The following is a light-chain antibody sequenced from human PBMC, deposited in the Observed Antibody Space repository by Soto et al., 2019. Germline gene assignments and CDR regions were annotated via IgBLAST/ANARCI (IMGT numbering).Light chain of an antibody. CDR1: QSVGSN. J-gene: IGKJ1*01. CDR3: QHHNTWLWT. Sequence: EIVMTQSPATLSVSPGDRATLSCRASQSVGSNLAWYQQKPGQAPRLLMYGASNRATGIPARFSGSGSGKEFTLTISSLQSEDFAIYYCQHHNTWLWTFGQGTKVEI. CDR2: GAS. V-gene: IGKV3D-15*01.